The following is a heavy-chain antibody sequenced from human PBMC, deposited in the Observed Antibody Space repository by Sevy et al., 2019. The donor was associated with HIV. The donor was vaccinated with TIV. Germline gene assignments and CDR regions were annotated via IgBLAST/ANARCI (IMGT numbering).Heavy chain of an antibody. CDR1: GFTLSSYG. J-gene: IGHJ4*02. Sequence: GGSLRLSCAASGFTLSSYGMHWVRQAPGKGLEWVAVISYDGSNKYYAYSVKGRFTISRDNSKNTLYLQMNSLRAEDTAVYYCAKTYDSSGSPGYFDYWGQGSLVTVSS. CDR3: AKTYDSSGSPGYFDY. CDR2: ISYDGSNK. V-gene: IGHV3-30*18. D-gene: IGHD3-22*01.